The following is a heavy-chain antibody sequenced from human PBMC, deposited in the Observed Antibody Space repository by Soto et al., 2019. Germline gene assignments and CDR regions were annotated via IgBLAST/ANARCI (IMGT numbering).Heavy chain of an antibody. J-gene: IGHJ4*02. V-gene: IGHV3-74*01. CDR1: GFTFSSYW. CDR2: INGDGSST. Sequence: GGSLRLSCAASGFTFSSYWMHWVRQAPGKGLVWVSRINGDGSSTNYADSVKGRFTISRDNAKNTLYLQMNSLKAEDTAVYYCARDPLEMATIKSSLDDWGQGTLVTVSS. D-gene: IGHD5-12*01. CDR3: ARDPLEMATIKSSLDD.